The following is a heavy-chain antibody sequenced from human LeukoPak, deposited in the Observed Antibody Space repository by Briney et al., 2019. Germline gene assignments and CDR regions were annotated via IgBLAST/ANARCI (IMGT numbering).Heavy chain of an antibody. CDR3: ARAYGDYHDY. CDR2: IYYSGST. V-gene: IGHV4-59*01. CDR1: GGAISSYY. D-gene: IGHD4-17*01. Sequence: SETLSLTCTVSGGAISSYYWSWIRQPPGKGLEWIGYIYYSGSTNYNPSLKSRVTISVDTSKNQFSLKLSSVTAADTAVYYCARAYGDYHDYWGQGTLVTVSS. J-gene: IGHJ4*02.